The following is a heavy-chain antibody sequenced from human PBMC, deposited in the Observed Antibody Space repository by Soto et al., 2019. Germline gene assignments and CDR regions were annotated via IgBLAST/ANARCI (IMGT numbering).Heavy chain of an antibody. CDR1: GFTFSNYG. J-gene: IGHJ6*02. V-gene: IGHV3-30*18. Sequence: QVQLVESGGGVVQPGRSLRLSCAASGFTFSNYGMHWVRQAPGKGLEWVAVISYDGDNKNYADSVKGRFTISRDNSKNTLSLQMNSLRDEDTAVYYCAKDIALVRGVIVDMDIWGQGNTVSVSS. D-gene: IGHD3-10*01. CDR2: ISYDGDNK. CDR3: AKDIALVRGVIVDMDI.